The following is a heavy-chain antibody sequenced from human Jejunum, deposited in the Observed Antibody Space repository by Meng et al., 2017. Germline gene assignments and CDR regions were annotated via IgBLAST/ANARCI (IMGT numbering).Heavy chain of an antibody. J-gene: IGHJ4*02. Sequence: GESLKISCAASGSTFSTYAMSWVRQTPGEGLEWISGISGNSITTHYADSVEGRFTISRDNSKNTLYLHMNSLRAEDTAVYYCAKRGPYCDGATCYYYFASWGQGTLVTVSS. D-gene: IGHD2-15*01. CDR1: GSTFSTYA. V-gene: IGHV3-23*01. CDR2: ISGNSITT. CDR3: AKRGPYCDGATCYYYFAS.